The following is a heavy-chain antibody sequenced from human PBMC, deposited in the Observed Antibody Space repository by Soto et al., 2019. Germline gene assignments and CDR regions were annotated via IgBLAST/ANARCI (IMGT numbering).Heavy chain of an antibody. CDR3: ASNDYGDYGPYYYYYGMDV. CDR2: INAGNGNT. Sequence: ASVKVSCKASGYTFTSYAMHWVRQAPGQRLEWMGWINAGNGNTKYSQKFQGRVTITRDTSASTAYMELSSLRSEDTAVYYCASNDYGDYGPYYYYYGMDVWGQGTTVTVSS. J-gene: IGHJ6*02. V-gene: IGHV1-3*01. CDR1: GYTFTSYA. D-gene: IGHD4-17*01.